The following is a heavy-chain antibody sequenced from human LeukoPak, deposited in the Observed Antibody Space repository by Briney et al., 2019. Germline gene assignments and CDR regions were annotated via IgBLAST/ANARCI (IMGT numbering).Heavy chain of an antibody. V-gene: IGHV3-30-3*01. CDR2: ISYDGSNK. D-gene: IGHD2-2*02. J-gene: IGHJ6*03. Sequence: GRSLRLSCAASGFTFSSYAMHWVRQAPGKGLEWVAVISYDGSNKYYADSVKGRFTISRDNSKNTLYLQMNSLRAEDTAVYYCAREGYCSSTSCYNGGDYYYMDVWGKGTTVTVSS. CDR3: AREGYCSSTSCYNGGDYYYMDV. CDR1: GFTFSSYA.